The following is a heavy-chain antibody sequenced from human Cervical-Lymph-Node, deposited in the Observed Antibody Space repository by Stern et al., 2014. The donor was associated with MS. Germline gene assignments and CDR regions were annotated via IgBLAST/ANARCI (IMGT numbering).Heavy chain of an antibody. V-gene: IGHV5-51*03. CDR1: GYSFTNYG. CDR2: IYPGDSET. Sequence: VQLVESGAEVKRPWESLKISCKGSGYSFTNYGIGWGRQRPRQGLEWMGFIYPGDSETTYSPSFQGRVTFSVDKSINTAYLQWGSLRASDTAMYYCARRGDGYNYYFDFWGQGTLVTVSS. J-gene: IGHJ4*02. CDR3: ARRGDGYNYYFDF. D-gene: IGHD5-24*01.